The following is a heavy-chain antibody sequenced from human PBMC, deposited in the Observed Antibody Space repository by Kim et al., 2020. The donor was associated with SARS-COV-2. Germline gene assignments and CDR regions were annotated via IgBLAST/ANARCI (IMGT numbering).Heavy chain of an antibody. Sequence: GGSLRLSCAASGFTFSSYGMHWVRQAPGKGLEWVAVIWYDGSNKYYADSVKGRFTISRDNSKNTLYLQMNSLRAEDTAVYYCARGKVWQQLGGFDPWGQGTLVTVSS. CDR1: GFTFSSYG. D-gene: IGHD6-13*01. CDR3: ARGKVWQQLGGFDP. CDR2: IWYDGSNK. V-gene: IGHV3-33*01. J-gene: IGHJ5*02.